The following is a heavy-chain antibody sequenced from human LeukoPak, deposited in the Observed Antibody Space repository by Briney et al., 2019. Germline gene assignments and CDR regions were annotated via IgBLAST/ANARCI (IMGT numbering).Heavy chain of an antibody. V-gene: IGHV3-23*01. CDR2: ISGSGDNT. Sequence: GGSLRLSCAASGFTFSTYAMSWVRQAPGKGLEWVSAISGSGDNTYYADSVKGRFTISRDNSKNTLSLQVSSLRADDTAVYYCARLHTFIAVAADFDYWGQGTLVTVSS. CDR3: ARLHTFIAVAADFDY. D-gene: IGHD6-19*01. CDR1: GFTFSTYA. J-gene: IGHJ4*02.